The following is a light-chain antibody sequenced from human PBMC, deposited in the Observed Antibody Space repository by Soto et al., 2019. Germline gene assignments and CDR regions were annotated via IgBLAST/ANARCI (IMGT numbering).Light chain of an antibody. V-gene: IGLV1-44*01. CDR2: NNN. CDR1: SSNIGRNT. Sequence: QSVLTQPPSASGTPGQRVTISCSGSSSNIGRNTVNWYQQVPGTAPKLLIYNNNQRHSGVPDRFSGSKSGTSASLAIIGLQSEDEADYSCAAWNDGLNGSVFGAGTKVTV. J-gene: IGLJ1*01. CDR3: AAWNDGLNGSV.